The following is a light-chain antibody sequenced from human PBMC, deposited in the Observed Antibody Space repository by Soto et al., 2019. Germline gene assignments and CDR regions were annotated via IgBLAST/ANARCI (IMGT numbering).Light chain of an antibody. Sequence: IVLTQSPCTLSLSPGERATLSCRASQSIRSNYVAWYQQKPGQGPRLLIYGASSRATGIPARFSGSGSGTEFTLTITSLQSEDFAVYYCQQYGSSPRITFGQRTRLEI. V-gene: IGKV3-20*01. CDR1: QSIRSNY. CDR2: GAS. J-gene: IGKJ5*01. CDR3: QQYGSSPRIT.